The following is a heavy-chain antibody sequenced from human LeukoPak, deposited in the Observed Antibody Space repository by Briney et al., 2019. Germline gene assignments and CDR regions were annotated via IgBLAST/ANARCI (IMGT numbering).Heavy chain of an antibody. CDR1: GFTFSSYE. V-gene: IGHV3-48*03. CDR3: ARVRGGTGQVLDY. J-gene: IGHJ4*02. D-gene: IGHD3/OR15-3a*01. CDR2: ISSSGSTI. Sequence: PGGSLRLSCAASGFTFSSYEMNWVRQAPGKGLEWVSYISSSGSTIYYADSVKGRFTISRDNAKNSLYLQMNSLRAEDTAVYCCARVRGGTGQVLDYWGQGTLVTVSS.